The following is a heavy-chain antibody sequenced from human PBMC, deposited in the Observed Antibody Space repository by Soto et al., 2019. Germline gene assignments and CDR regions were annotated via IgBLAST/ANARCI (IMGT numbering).Heavy chain of an antibody. CDR3: ARDAQGGYCSSTSCYRNYYYGMDV. V-gene: IGHV4-30-4*01. D-gene: IGHD2-2*01. J-gene: IGHJ6*02. CDR1: GGSISSGDYY. Sequence: SETLSLTCTVSGGSISSGDYYWSWIRQPPGKGLEWIGYIYYSGSTYYNPSLKSRVTISVDTSKDQFSLKLSSVTAADTAVYYCARDAQGGYCSSTSCYRNYYYGMDVWGQGTTVTSP. CDR2: IYYSGST.